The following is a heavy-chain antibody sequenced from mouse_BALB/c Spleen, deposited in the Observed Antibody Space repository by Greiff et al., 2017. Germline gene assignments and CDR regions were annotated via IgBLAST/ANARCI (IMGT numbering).Heavy chain of an antibody. CDR2: IYPGSGST. V-gene: IGHV1S22*01. J-gene: IGHJ2*01. CDR3: TRENWAFDY. D-gene: IGHD4-1*01. Sequence: LQQPGSELVRPGASVKLSCKASGYTFTSYWMHWVKQRHGQGLEWIGNIYPGSGSTNYDEKFKSKGTLTVDTSSSTAYMHLSSLTSEDSAVYYGTRENWAFDYWGQGTTLTVSS. CDR1: GYTFTSYW.